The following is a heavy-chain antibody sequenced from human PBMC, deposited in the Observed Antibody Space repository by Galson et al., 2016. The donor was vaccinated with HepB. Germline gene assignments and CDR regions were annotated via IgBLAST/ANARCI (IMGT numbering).Heavy chain of an antibody. D-gene: IGHD3-3*01. CDR3: ARHSSFGGYDFWSGYYTGIYFDY. Sequence: ETLSLTCTVSGGSISSNRYYWGWIRQPPGKGLEWIGSISSSGSTYYNPSLKSRVTISVYTSKNQFSLRLTSVTAADTAVYYCARHSSFGGYDFWSGYYTGIYFDYWGQGTLVTVSS. J-gene: IGHJ4*02. CDR2: ISSSGST. V-gene: IGHV4-39*01. CDR1: GGSISSNRYY.